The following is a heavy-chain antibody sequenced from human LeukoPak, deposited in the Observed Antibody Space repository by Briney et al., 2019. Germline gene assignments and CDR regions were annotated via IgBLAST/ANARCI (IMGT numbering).Heavy chain of an antibody. CDR2: IYPGDSDT. D-gene: IGHD2-2*01. CDR1: GYSFTSYW. CDR3: ARAPDDCSSTSCYSYFDY. V-gene: IGHV5-51*01. Sequence: PGESLKISCKGSGYSFTSYWIGWVRQMPGKGLEWMGIIYPGDSDTRYSPSFQGQVTISADKSISTAYLQRSSLKASDTAMYYCARAPDDCSSTSCYSYFDYWGQGTLVTVSS. J-gene: IGHJ4*02.